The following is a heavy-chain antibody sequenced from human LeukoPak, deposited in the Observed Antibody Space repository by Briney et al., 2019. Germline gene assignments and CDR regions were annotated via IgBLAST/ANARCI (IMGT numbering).Heavy chain of an antibody. CDR1: GFTFNRYN. CDR2: ITGSGAFT. CDR3: AKRSAESSGYFDN. Sequence: GGSLRLSCAASGFTFNRYNMNWVRRAPGKGLEWVSAITGSGAFTDYADSVKGRFTISRDNSKNTLFLQMNSLRAEDTAVYYCAKRSAESSGYFDNWGQGTLVTVSS. D-gene: IGHD6-19*01. J-gene: IGHJ4*02. V-gene: IGHV3-23*01.